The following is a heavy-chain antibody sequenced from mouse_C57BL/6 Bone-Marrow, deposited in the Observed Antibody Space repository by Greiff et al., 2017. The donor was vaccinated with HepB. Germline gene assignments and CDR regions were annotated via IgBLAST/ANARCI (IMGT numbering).Heavy chain of an antibody. CDR3: ARWGTTVVATDYYAMDY. V-gene: IGHV1-53*01. J-gene: IGHJ4*01. CDR1: GYTFTSYW. CDR2: INPSNGGT. D-gene: IGHD1-1*01. Sequence: QVQLQQPGTELVKPGASVKLSCKASGYTFTSYWMHWVKQRPGQGLEWIGNINPSNGGTNYNEKFKSKATLTVDKSSSTAYMQLSSLTSEDSAVYYCARWGTTVVATDYYAMDYWGQGTSVTVSS.